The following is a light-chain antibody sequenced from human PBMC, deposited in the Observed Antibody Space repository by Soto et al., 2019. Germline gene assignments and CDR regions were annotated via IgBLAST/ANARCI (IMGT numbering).Light chain of an antibody. CDR3: SSYTVINTAV. Sequence: SVLTQPASVSGSPGQSISISCTGSSNDVGAYNYVAWYQQKPGKAPKLLIYEVDNRPSGISHRFSGSKSGNTASLTISGLQTEDEADYYCSSYTVINTAVFGGGTKVTVL. CDR1: SNDVGAYNY. CDR2: EVD. J-gene: IGLJ3*02. V-gene: IGLV2-14*01.